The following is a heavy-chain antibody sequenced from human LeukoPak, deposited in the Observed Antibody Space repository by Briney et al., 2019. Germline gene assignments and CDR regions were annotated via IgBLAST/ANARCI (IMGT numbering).Heavy chain of an antibody. J-gene: IGHJ4*02. CDR2: VSAFNGAT. Sequence: ASVKVSCKASGYTFSNSGFNWVRQGPGQGLEWMGWVSAFNGATKYAQRLQGRLTMTTDTSTSTAYMELRSLRSDDTAMYYCARGVPGDSYLDSWGQGTLVTVSS. CDR1: GYTFSNSG. V-gene: IGHV1-18*01. D-gene: IGHD3-16*01. CDR3: ARGVPGDSYLDS.